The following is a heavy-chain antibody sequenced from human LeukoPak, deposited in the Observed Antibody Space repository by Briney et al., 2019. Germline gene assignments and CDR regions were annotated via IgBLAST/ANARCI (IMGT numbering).Heavy chain of an antibody. V-gene: IGHV4-39*02. CDR2: IYYSGST. CDR3: ARDSGEYSGSSDAFDI. CDR1: GGSISSNSYY. J-gene: IGHJ3*02. D-gene: IGHD6-6*01. Sequence: SETLSLTCTVSGGSISSNSYYWGWIRQPPGKGLEWIGSIYYSGSTYYNPSLKNRLTISVDTSKNQFSLKLSSVTAADTAVYYCARDSGEYSGSSDAFDIWGQGTMVTVSS.